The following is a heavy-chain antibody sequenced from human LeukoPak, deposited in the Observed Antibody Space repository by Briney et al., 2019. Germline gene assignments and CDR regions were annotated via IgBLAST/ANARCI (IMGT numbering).Heavy chain of an antibody. CDR3: ARALPHTAMVLGY. J-gene: IGHJ4*02. CDR2: ISSSSSTI. V-gene: IGHV3-48*01. CDR1: GFTFSSYS. D-gene: IGHD5-18*01. Sequence: PGGPLRLSCAASGFTFSSYSMNWVRQAPGKGLEWVSYISSSSSTIYYADSVKGRFTISRDNAKNSLYLQMNSLRAEDTAVYYCARALPHTAMVLGYWGQGTLVTVSS.